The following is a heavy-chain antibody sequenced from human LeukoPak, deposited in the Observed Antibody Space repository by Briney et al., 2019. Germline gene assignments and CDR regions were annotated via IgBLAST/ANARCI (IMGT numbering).Heavy chain of an antibody. CDR2: ISSSCSTI. CDR1: GFTFSSYS. CDR3: AREGGYSYGYCYYGMDV. J-gene: IGHJ6*02. D-gene: IGHD5-18*01. V-gene: IGHV3-48*04. Sequence: GGSLRLSCAASGFTFSSYSMNWVRQAPGKGLEWVSYISSSCSTIYYADSVKGRFTISRDNAKNSLYRQMNSQRAEDTAVYYCAREGGYSYGYCYYGMDVWGQGATVTVPS.